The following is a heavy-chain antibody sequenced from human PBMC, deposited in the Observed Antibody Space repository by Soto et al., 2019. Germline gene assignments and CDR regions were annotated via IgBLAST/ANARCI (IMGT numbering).Heavy chain of an antibody. V-gene: IGHV4-30-4*02. Sequence: PSETLSLTCTVSVGSISSGGSYWGWIRQPPGKGLEWIGYIYYSGNTYFNPSLKSRVTLSVDTSKNQFSLRLSSVTAADTAVYFCAKDRRSDAEAYTFQNWGPG. CDR3: AKDRRSDAEAYTFQN. CDR2: IYYSGNT. J-gene: IGHJ4*02. D-gene: IGHD2-21*01. CDR1: VGSISSGGSY.